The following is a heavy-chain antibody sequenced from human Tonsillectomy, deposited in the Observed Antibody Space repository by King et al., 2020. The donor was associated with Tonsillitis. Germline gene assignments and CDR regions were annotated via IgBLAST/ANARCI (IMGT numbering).Heavy chain of an antibody. J-gene: IGHJ6*02. CDR3: AREEFSAGSSWRHSFFHGMDV. CDR1: EFTFSTYT. CDR2: ISRGSTYI. Sequence: EVQLVESGGGLVKPGGSLRLSCAGSEFTFSTYTMNWVRQAPGRGLEWVSSISRGSTYIYYADSVRGRFTISRDNAKYSLYLQMNSLRAEDTAVYYCAREEFSAGSSWRHSFFHGMDVWGQGTTVTVSS. V-gene: IGHV3-21*01. D-gene: IGHD6-13*01.